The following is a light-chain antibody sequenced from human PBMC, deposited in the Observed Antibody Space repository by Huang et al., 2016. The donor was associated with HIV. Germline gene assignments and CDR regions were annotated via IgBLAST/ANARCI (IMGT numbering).Light chain of an antibody. CDR2: DAS. V-gene: IGKV3-11*01. CDR1: QSVSTF. J-gene: IGKJ5*01. Sequence: DIVLTQSPATLSLSPGERATVSCRASQSVSTFLAWYQHKPGQAPRLLIFDASNRASGVPARFSGTGSGTDFTLPISSLEPSDVAVYYCQQHSYWPITFGRGTRLE. CDR3: QQHSYWPIT.